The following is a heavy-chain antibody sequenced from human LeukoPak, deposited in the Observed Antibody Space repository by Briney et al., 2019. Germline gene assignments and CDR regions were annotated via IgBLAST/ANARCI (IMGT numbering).Heavy chain of an antibody. CDR2: IVPMFDKA. CDR1: GGIFSNYG. J-gene: IGHJ4*02. D-gene: IGHD2-2*01. Sequence: SVKVSCKVSGGIFSNYGINWVRQAPGQGFEWMGGIVPMFDKATHAQKFQGRVTMTTDTSTSTAYMELRSLRSDDTAVYYCARGGVVVVPAAMRIFDYWGQGTLVTVSS. V-gene: IGHV1-69*05. CDR3: ARGGVVVVPAAMRIFDY.